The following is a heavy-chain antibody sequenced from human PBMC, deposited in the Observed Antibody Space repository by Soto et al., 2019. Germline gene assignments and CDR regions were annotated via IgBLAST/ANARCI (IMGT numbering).Heavy chain of an antibody. J-gene: IGHJ4*02. D-gene: IGHD1-1*01. CDR2: IDWDDDK. CDR1: GFSLSTSGMC. CDR3: ARKKRETWTPDF. V-gene: IGHV2-70*11. Sequence: SGPTLVNPTQTLTLTCTFSGFSLSTSGMCVSWIRQPPGKALEWLARIDWDDDKYYSTSLKTRLTISKDTSQNQVVLTMTNMDLGNTAIYYWARKKRETWTPDFWGREPLVPVS.